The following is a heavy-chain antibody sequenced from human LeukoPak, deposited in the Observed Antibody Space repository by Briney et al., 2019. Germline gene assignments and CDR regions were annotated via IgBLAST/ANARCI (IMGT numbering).Heavy chain of an antibody. J-gene: IGHJ6*03. Sequence: SETLSLTCAVYGGSFSGYYWNWIRQPPGKGLEWIGEINHSGSTNYKSSLKSRVTISVDTSKNQFSLKLSSVTAADTAVYYCARGIGGATTIYYYYYYYMDVWGKGTTVTVSS. CDR3: ARGIGGATTIYYYYYYYMDV. CDR2: INHSGST. D-gene: IGHD1-26*01. V-gene: IGHV4-34*01. CDR1: GGSFSGYY.